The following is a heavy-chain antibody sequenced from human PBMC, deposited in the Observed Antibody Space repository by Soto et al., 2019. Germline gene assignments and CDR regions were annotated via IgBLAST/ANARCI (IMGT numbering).Heavy chain of an antibody. CDR3: ARAFCSGGSCYLDD. V-gene: IGHV1-18*01. CDR2: ISAYSGNT. Sequence: QVQLVQSGGEVKKPGAAVKVSCKASGYTFTTFGIGWVRQAPGQGLEWMGWISAYSGNTEYPEKLQGRVTMTIDTSTSTTYMGLRSLRSDDSAVYYCARAFCSGGSCYLDDWGQGALVTVSS. CDR1: GYTFTTFG. D-gene: IGHD2-15*01. J-gene: IGHJ4*02.